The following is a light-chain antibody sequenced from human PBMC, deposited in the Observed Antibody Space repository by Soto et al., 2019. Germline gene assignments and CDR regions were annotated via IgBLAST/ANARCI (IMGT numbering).Light chain of an antibody. Sequence: QSALTQPASVSGSPGQSITISCTGTSSDVGSYNLVSWYQQHPGKAPKLMIYEGSKRPSGVSNRFSGSKSGNTASLTISGLQAEDEANYYCCSYAGIHVVFGGGTKLTGL. J-gene: IGLJ2*01. CDR3: CSYAGIHVV. CDR1: SSDVGSYNL. V-gene: IGLV2-23*01. CDR2: EGS.